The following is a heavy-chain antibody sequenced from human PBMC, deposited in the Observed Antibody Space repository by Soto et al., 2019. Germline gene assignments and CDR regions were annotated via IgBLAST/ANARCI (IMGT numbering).Heavy chain of an antibody. J-gene: IGHJ6*02. CDR3: ARGGYYDSSGSRNYHYYGLKV. Sequence: QAQLMQSGAEVKRPGASVKVSCRSSAYTFSSYGITWVRQAPGQGLEWLGWVSPYDGKTNYAPSFQGRVYMSTDTSANTAYMELRSLRVDATANYYCARGGYYDSSGSRNYHYYGLKVWGQGTTVTVS. V-gene: IGHV1-18*04. CDR1: AYTFSSYG. CDR2: VSPYDGKT. D-gene: IGHD3-22*01.